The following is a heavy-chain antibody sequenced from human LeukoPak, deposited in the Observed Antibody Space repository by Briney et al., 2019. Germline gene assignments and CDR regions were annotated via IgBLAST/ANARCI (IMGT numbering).Heavy chain of an antibody. Sequence: ASVKVSCKASGYTFTSYYMHWVRQAPGQGLELMGIINPRGGSTSYAQKFQGRVTMTTDTSTSTVYMELSSLRSEDTAVYYCARDQSGYSNPEALEYWGQGTLVTVSS. CDR1: GYTFTSYY. CDR2: INPRGGST. J-gene: IGHJ4*02. V-gene: IGHV1-46*01. CDR3: ARDQSGYSNPEALEY. D-gene: IGHD4-11*01.